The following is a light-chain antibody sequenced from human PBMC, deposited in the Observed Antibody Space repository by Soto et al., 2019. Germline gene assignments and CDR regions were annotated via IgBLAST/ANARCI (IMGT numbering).Light chain of an antibody. CDR3: QQFNSYPIT. V-gene: IGKV1-13*02. Sequence: AIQLTQSPSSLSASVGDRVTITCRASQDISSALAWNQQKPGKAPKVLIYDAYSLESGVPSMFSGSGSGTDFTLTISSLQPEDFATYYCQQFNSYPITFGQGTRLEIK. CDR2: DAY. CDR1: QDISSA. J-gene: IGKJ5*01.